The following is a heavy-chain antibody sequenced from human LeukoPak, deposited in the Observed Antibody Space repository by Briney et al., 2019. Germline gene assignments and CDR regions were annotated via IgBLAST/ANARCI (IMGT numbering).Heavy chain of an antibody. CDR3: ARESERSGWYCF. D-gene: IGHD6-19*01. J-gene: IGHJ4*02. CDR1: GFIVDDYA. Sequence: GGSLRLSCAAPGFIVDDYAVHWVRQAPGKGLEWVSLSGDGGSTFYADSVKGRFTISRDNSKNSLYLQMSSLRSEDTALYYCARESERSGWYCFWGQGTLVTVSS. V-gene: IGHV3-43*02. CDR2: SGDGGST.